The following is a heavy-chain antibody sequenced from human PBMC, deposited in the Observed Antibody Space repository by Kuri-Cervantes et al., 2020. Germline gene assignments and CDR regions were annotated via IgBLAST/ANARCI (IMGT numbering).Heavy chain of an antibody. V-gene: IGHV3-33*08. CDR1: GFTFDDYG. Sequence: GGSLRLSCAASGFTFDDYGMSWVRQAPGKGLEWVAVIWYDGSNKYYADSVKGRFTISRDNSKNTLYLQMGSLRAEDMAVYYCARAGGLLWFGELGAFDIWGQGTMVTVSS. CDR3: ARAGGLLWFGELGAFDI. D-gene: IGHD3-10*01. CDR2: IWYDGSNK. J-gene: IGHJ3*02.